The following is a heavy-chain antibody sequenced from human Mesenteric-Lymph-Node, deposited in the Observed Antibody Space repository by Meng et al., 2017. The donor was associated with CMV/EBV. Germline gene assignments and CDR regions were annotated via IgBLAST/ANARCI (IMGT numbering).Heavy chain of an antibody. CDR2: IKSKTDGGTT. J-gene: IGHJ4*02. D-gene: IGHD2-2*01. Sequence: AGMSWVRQVPGKGLEWVGRIKSKTDGGTTDYGAPVKGRFTISRDDSKNTLYLQMNSLKTEDTAVYYCTTSFYCSSTSCYSDYTFDYWGQGTLVTVSS. CDR1: AG. CDR3: TTSFYCSSTSCYSDYTFDY. V-gene: IGHV3-15*01.